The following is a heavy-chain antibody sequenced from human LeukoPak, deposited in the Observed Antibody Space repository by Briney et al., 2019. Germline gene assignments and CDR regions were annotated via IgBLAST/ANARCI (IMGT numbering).Heavy chain of an antibody. CDR3: ARGGQYSSSWYPPFDP. CDR2: ISGSNSYI. V-gene: IGHV3-21*01. Sequence: TGGSPRLSCAASGFTFNSYSMNWVRQAPGKGLEWVSSISGSNSYIYYADSMKGRFTISRDNAKNSLYLQMNSLRAEDTAVYYCARGGQYSSSWYPPFDPWGQGTLVTVSS. D-gene: IGHD6-13*01. J-gene: IGHJ5*02. CDR1: GFTFNSYS.